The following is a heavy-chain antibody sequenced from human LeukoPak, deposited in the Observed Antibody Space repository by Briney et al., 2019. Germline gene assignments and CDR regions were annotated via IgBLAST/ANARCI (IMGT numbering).Heavy chain of an antibody. CDR3: ASEILGGGAFDI. V-gene: IGHV3-21*01. CDR1: GFTFSSYS. CDR2: NSRSSSYI. J-gene: IGHJ3*02. D-gene: IGHD7-27*01. Sequence: PGGPLRLLCAPSGFTFSSYSMNWLRQARGKGLEWVSSNSRSSSYIYYADSVKGRFTISRDKDKKALYLQMNSLRAEGTAVYYCASEILGGGAFDIWGQGTMVTVSS.